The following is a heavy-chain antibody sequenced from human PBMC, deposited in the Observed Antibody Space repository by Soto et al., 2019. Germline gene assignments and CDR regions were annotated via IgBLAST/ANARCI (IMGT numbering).Heavy chain of an antibody. V-gene: IGHV3-23*04. Sequence: EVQLVESGGGLVQPGRSLRLSCAASGFTFDDYAMHWVRQVPGKGLEWVSGISGSGGSTYYADSVKGRFTISRDNSKNTLYLQMNSLRAEDTAVYYCAKDKREIVVVPAASYYYGMDVWGQGTTVTVSS. CDR2: ISGSGGST. CDR1: GFTFDDYA. CDR3: AKDKREIVVVPAASYYYGMDV. J-gene: IGHJ6*02. D-gene: IGHD2-2*01.